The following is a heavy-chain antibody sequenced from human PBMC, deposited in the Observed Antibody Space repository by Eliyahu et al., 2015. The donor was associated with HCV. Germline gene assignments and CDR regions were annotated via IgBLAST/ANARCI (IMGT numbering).Heavy chain of an antibody. Sequence: QLXLQESGPGLVKPSXTLSLNCXVSGGSINSSSYYWDWIRQPPGKGLEWIGSIYYSGSTYYSPSLKSRVTISXDXSKNQFSLKLRSVTAADTAVYYCGSSTFGYWGQGTLVTVSS. D-gene: IGHD2-2*01. CDR1: GGSINSSSYY. J-gene: IGHJ4*02. CDR3: GSSTFGY. V-gene: IGHV4-39*01. CDR2: IYYSGST.